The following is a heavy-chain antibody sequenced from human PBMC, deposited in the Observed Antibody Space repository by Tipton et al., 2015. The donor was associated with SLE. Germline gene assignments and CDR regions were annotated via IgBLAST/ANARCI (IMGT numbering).Heavy chain of an antibody. Sequence: SLRLSCAASGFTVSSNYMNWVRQAPGKGLEWVSSISSSSSYIYYADSVKGRFTISRDNAKNSLYLQMNSLRAEDTAVYHCARDPGAFDIWGQGTMVTVSS. V-gene: IGHV3-21*03. CDR1: GFTVSSNY. CDR2: ISSSSSYI. J-gene: IGHJ3*02. CDR3: ARDPGAFDI.